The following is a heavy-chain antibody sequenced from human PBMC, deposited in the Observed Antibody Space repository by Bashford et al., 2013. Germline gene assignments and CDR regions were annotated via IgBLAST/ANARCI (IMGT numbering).Heavy chain of an antibody. CDR1: GYTFTGYY. V-gene: IGHV1-46*04. J-gene: IGHJ4*02. CDR3: ARDLVIGGSGQVAFDF. Sequence: ASVKVSCKASGYTFTGYYMHWVRQVSGRGLEWMGIINPSDGTTRYAQNLQGRITVTRDTSTSTVYMEMTRLTSEDTAVFYCARDLVIGGSGQVAFDFWGQGTRVTVSS. D-gene: IGHD3-16*01. CDR2: INPSDGTT.